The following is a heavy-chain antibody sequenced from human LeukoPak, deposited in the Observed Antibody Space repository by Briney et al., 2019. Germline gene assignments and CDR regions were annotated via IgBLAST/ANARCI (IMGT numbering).Heavy chain of an antibody. CDR3: ARDSAAAGGLSFDY. Sequence: GASVKFSCKASGYAFIGYYIHWVQQAPGQGPEGMGWINLNSGGTKYARKFQGRVTMTRDTSITTAYMELSRLRSDDTAVYYCARDSAAAGGLSFDYWGQGTLATVSS. V-gene: IGHV1-2*02. J-gene: IGHJ4*02. CDR1: GYAFIGYY. D-gene: IGHD6-13*01. CDR2: INLNSGGT.